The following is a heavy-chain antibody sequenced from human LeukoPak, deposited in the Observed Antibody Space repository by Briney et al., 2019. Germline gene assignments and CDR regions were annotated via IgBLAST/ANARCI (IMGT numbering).Heavy chain of an antibody. CDR2: IRYDGSNK. CDR3: YYMDV. CDR1: GFTISSYG. V-gene: IGHV3-30*02. J-gene: IGHJ6*03. Sequence: PGGSLRLSCGASGFTISSYGMHWVRQAPGKGLEWVAFIRYDGSNKYYADSVKGRFTISRDNSENTLYLQMNSLRAEDTAVYYCYYMDVWGKGTTVTISS.